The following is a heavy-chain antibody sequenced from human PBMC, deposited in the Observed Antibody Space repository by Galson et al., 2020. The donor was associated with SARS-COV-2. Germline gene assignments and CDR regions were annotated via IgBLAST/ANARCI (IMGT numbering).Heavy chain of an antibody. CDR1: GFTFSTSY. CDR3: AGWYIRF. J-gene: IGHJ4*02. D-gene: IGHD6-19*01. CDR2: IGGSSYAI. Sequence: GGSLRLSCAASGFTFSTSYMSWVRQAPGKGLEWLSYIGGSSYAIKYADSVKGRFTISRDNAKNLLYLQMNSLRDEDTAVYYCAGWYIRFWGQGTLVTVSS. V-gene: IGHV3-48*02.